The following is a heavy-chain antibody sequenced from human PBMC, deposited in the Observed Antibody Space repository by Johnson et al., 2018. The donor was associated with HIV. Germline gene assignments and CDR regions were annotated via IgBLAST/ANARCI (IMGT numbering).Heavy chain of an antibody. J-gene: IGHJ3*02. D-gene: IGHD6-6*01. CDR2: ISYDGSNK. V-gene: IGHV3-30*04. CDR3: ARWLYSSSSEIEAFDI. Sequence: QMLLVESGGGVVQPGRSLRLSCAASGFTFSSYAMHWVRQAPGKGLEWVAVISYDGSNKYYADSVKGRFTISRDNSKNTLYLQMNSLRAEDTAVYYCARWLYSSSSEIEAFDIWGQGTMVTVSS. CDR1: GFTFSSYA.